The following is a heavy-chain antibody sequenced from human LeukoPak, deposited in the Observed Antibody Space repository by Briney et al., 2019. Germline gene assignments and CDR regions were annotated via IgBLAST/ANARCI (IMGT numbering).Heavy chain of an antibody. CDR2: FDPEDGET. Sequence: ASVKVSCKVSGYTLTELSMHWVRQAPGKGLEWMGGFDPEDGETIYAQKFQGRVTMTEDTSTDTAYMELSSLRSEDTAVYYCARVAEYCGGDCYRNWGQGTLVTVSS. V-gene: IGHV1-24*01. D-gene: IGHD2-21*01. CDR1: GYTLTELS. CDR3: ARVAEYCGGDCYRN. J-gene: IGHJ4*02.